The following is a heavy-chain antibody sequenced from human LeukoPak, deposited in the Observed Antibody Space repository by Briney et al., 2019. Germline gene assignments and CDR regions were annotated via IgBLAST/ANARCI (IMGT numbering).Heavy chain of an antibody. J-gene: IGHJ4*02. Sequence: GGSLRLSCAASGFTFSSYAMHWVRQAPGKGLEWVAVISYDGSNKYYADSVKGRFAISRDNSKNTLYLQMNSLRAEDTAVYYCARDPYYDILTGYAGGYFDYWGQGTLVTVSS. CDR2: ISYDGSNK. D-gene: IGHD3-9*01. CDR3: ARDPYYDILTGYAGGYFDY. V-gene: IGHV3-30*09. CDR1: GFTFSSYA.